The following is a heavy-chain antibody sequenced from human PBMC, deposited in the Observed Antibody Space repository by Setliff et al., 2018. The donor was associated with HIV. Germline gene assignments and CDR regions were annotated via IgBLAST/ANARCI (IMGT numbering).Heavy chain of an antibody. CDR3: ARDGPAAGTDDFDY. J-gene: IGHJ4*02. CDR1: GFTFSSYW. CDR2: IKQDGSEK. D-gene: IGHD6-13*01. Sequence: GESLKISCAASGFTFSSYWMTWVRQAPGKGLEWVANIKQDGSEKYYVDAVKGRFTISRDNAKNSLYLQMNSLRAEDTAVYYCARDGPAAGTDDFDYWGQGTQVTVSS. V-gene: IGHV3-7*03.